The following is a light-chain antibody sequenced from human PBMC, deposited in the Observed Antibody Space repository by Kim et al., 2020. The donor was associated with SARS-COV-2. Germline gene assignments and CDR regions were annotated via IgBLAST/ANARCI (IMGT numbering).Light chain of an antibody. CDR1: RSVAAN. V-gene: IGKV3-15*01. CDR3: QQYNNRPPYT. J-gene: IGKJ2*01. Sequence: VSTGETATLFCRASRSVAANYAGYHQKPGEAARLLLFDASTRANGVPARFCGSSFGAKFSLTSNSLQSEDSAVYYCQQYNNRPPYTFGQGTKLEI. CDR2: DAS.